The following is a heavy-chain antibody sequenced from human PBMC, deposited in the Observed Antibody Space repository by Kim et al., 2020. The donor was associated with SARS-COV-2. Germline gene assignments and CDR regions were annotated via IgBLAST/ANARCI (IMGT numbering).Heavy chain of an antibody. D-gene: IGHD3-16*02. V-gene: IGHV3-23*01. J-gene: IGHJ4*02. CDR1: GFTFSTYA. CDR2: ISGSGGRT. CDR3: XKEIRQSLRAEFDY. Sequence: GGSLRLSCAASGFTFSTYAINWVRQAPGKGLEWVSGISGSGGRTYYADSVKGRFTISRDDSKNTVYLQMNSLRAEDTAVYXCXKEIRQSLRAEFDYWGQGTLXTVSS.